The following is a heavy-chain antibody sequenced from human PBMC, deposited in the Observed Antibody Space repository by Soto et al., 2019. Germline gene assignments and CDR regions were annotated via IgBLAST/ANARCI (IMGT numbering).Heavy chain of an antibody. J-gene: IGHJ5*02. CDR1: GDSISSDSVI. V-gene: IGHV6-1*01. Sequence: SQTLSLTCDISGDSISSDSVIWNWIRQSPSRGLEWLGRIYYRSKWYVDYAPSVTSRLTTSPDASKNQLSLQLNSVTPEDTAVYYCTRATYTNRFDPWGQGTLVTVSS. CDR2: IYYRSKWYV. D-gene: IGHD2-8*01. CDR3: TRATYTNRFDP.